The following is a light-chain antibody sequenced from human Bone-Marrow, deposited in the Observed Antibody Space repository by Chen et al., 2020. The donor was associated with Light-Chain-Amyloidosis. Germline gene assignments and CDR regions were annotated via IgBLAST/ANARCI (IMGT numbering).Light chain of an antibody. CDR3: QVWDRSSDSPV. Sequence: SYVLTQPSSVSVAPGQTATIACGGNNIGSTSVHWYQQTPGQAPLLVVYDDSDRPSGIPERWSGSNSGNTATLTISRVEAGDEADYDCQVWDRSSDSPVCGGGTKMTVL. CDR2: DDS. V-gene: IGLV3-21*02. J-gene: IGLJ3*02. CDR1: NIGSTS.